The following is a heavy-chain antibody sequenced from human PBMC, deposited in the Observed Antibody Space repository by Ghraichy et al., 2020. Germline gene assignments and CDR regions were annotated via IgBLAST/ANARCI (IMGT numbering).Heavy chain of an antibody. CDR1: GFTFSSYA. V-gene: IGHV3-30*04. J-gene: IGHJ6*03. CDR2: ISYDGSNK. CDR3: ARDPRYCSSTSCSNYYYYYYMDV. D-gene: IGHD2-2*01. Sequence: GGSLRLSCAASGFTFSSYAMHWVRQAPGKGLEWVAVISYDGSNKYYADSVKGRFTISRDNSKNTLYLQMNSLRAEDTAVYYCARDPRYCSSTSCSNYYYYYYMDVWGKGTTVTVSS.